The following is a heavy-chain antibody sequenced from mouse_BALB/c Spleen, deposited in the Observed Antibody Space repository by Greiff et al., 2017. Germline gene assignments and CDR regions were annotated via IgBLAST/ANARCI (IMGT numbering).Heavy chain of an antibody. Sequence: EVQLVESGGGLVKPGGSLKLSCAASGFTFSDYYMYWVRQTPEKRLEWVATISDGGSYTYYPDSVKGRFTISRDNAKNNLYLQMSSLKSEDTAMYYCARAIGTDAMDYWGQGTTLTVSS. V-gene: IGHV5-4*02. CDR1: GFTFSDYY. J-gene: IGHJ2*01. D-gene: IGHD2-14*01. CDR2: ISDGGSYT. CDR3: ARAIGTDAMDY.